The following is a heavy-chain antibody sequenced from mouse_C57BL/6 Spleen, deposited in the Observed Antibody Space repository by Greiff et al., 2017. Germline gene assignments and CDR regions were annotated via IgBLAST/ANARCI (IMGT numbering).Heavy chain of an antibody. CDR3: ARRDYGSSFDV. Sequence: VKLMESGAELVKPGASVKMSCKASGYTFTTYPIEWMKQNHGKSLEWIGNFHPYNDDTKYNEKFKGKATLTVEKSSSTVYLELSRLTSDVSAVYCCARRDYGSSFDVWGTGTTVTVSS. D-gene: IGHD1-1*01. J-gene: IGHJ1*03. CDR1: GYTFTTYP. V-gene: IGHV1-47*01. CDR2: FHPYNDDT.